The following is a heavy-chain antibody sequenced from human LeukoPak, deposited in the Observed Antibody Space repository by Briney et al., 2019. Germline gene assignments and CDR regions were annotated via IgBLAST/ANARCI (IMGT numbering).Heavy chain of an antibody. CDR2: ISSSGSTI. V-gene: IGHV3-48*03. CDR1: GFTFSSYE. J-gene: IGHJ6*03. D-gene: IGHD3-10*01. CDR3: ARDPWRGYMDV. Sequence: GGSLRLSCAASGFTFSSYEMNWVRQAPGKGLEWVPYISSSGSTIYYADSVKGRFTISRDNAKNSLYLQMNSLRAEDTAVYYCARDPWRGYMDVWGKGTTVTVSS.